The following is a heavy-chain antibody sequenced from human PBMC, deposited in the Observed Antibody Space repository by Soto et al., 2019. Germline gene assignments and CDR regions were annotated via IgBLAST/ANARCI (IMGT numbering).Heavy chain of an antibody. Sequence: SETLSLTCSVSGGSVSIGSFHWSWIRRPAGKGLQFIGSIFYNGTANYSPSLKNRVSISIDTSQSQFFLQLISVAAADTAVYYCARIGGWYDIDFWGQGSLVTVSS. V-gene: IGHV4-61*01. CDR1: GGSVSIGSFH. J-gene: IGHJ4*02. CDR2: IFYNGTA. D-gene: IGHD6-19*01. CDR3: ARIGGWYDIDF.